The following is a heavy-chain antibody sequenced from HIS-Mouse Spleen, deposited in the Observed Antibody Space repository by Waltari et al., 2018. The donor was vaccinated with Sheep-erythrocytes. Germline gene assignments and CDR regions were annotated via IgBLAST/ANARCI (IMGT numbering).Heavy chain of an antibody. CDR2: INYSGST. J-gene: IGHJ4*02. CDR3: ARLYYYDSSGYYFDY. V-gene: IGHV4-39*01. Sequence: QLQLQESGPGLVKPSETLSLTCTVSGGSISSSSYYWGWIRQPPGKGLEWIGSINYSGSTYYIPSLKSLVTISIDPSKNQFSLELSSVTAAETAVYYCARLYYYDSSGYYFDYWGQGTLVTVSS. D-gene: IGHD3-22*01. CDR1: GGSISSSSYY.